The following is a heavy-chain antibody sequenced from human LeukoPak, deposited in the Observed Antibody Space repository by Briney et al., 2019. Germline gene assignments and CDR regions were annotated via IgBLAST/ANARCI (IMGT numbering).Heavy chain of an antibody. Sequence: GGSLRLSCAASGFTFSRSAMHWVRQAPGKGLEYVSTISTNEITTYYANSVKGRFTISRDNSKNTLYLQMGSLRAEDMAVYYCARGAPHCSKTSCYSYYYGMDVWGQGTTVTVSS. CDR3: ARGAPHCSKTSCYSYYYGMDV. J-gene: IGHJ6*02. CDR1: GFTFSRSA. V-gene: IGHV3-64*01. CDR2: ISTNEITT. D-gene: IGHD2-2*01.